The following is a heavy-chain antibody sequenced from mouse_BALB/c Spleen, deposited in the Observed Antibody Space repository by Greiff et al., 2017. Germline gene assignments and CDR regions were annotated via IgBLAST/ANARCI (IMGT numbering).Heavy chain of an antibody. CDR2: IWAGGST. CDR3: ARDYDAWFAY. J-gene: IGHJ3*01. CDR1: GFSLTSYG. D-gene: IGHD2-12*01. Sequence: VKLVESGPGLVAPSQSLSITCTVSGFSLTSYGVHWVRQPPGKGLEWLGVIWAGGSTNYNSALMSRLSISKDNSKSQVFLKMNSLQTDDTAMYYCARDYDAWFAYWGQGTLVTVSA. V-gene: IGHV2-9*02.